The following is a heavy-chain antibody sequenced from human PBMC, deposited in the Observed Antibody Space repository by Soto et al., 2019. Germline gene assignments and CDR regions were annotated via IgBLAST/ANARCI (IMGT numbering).Heavy chain of an antibody. CDR1: GYTFTGYY. Sequence: ASVKVSCKASGYTFTGYYMHWVRQAPGQGLEWMGWINPNSGGTNYAQKFQGRVTMTRDKSTSTAYMELSSLRSEDTAVYYCARGSSSGKIDYWGQGTVVTVSS. V-gene: IGHV1-2*02. CDR2: INPNSGGT. D-gene: IGHD6-6*01. J-gene: IGHJ4*02. CDR3: ARGSSSGKIDY.